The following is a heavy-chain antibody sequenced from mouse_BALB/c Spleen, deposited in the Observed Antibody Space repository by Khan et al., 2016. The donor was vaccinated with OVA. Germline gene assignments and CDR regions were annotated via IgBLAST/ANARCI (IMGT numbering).Heavy chain of an antibody. V-gene: IGHV1S132*01. D-gene: IGHD3-2*02. J-gene: IGHJ2*01. Sequence: QVQLQQSGAELVRPGASVKLSCKTSGYIFTSYWIHWVKQRSGQGLEWFARIYPGTDNTYYNEKLKDKVTLTADKSSSTVYMQLSSLKSEDSAVYFCAREEALYYFDYGGQGTTLTVAS. CDR2: IYPGTDNT. CDR3: AREEALYYFDY. CDR1: GYIFTSYW.